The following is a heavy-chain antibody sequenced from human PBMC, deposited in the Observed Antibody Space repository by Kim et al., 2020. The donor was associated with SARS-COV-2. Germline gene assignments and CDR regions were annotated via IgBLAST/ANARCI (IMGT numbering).Heavy chain of an antibody. J-gene: IGHJ4*02. CDR3: ARESEAFGTYYFDD. Sequence: ADSVKGRFTISRDNAKNTLFLQMNSLGAEDTAVYYCARESEAFGTYYFDDWGQGTLVTVSS. D-gene: IGHD3-3*02. V-gene: IGHV3-74*01.